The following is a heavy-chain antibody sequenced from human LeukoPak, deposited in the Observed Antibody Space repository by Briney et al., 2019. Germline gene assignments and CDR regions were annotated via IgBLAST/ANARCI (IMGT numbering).Heavy chain of an antibody. CDR3: ARDHTTNLAFDI. Sequence: PSETLSLTCTVSGGSISSHYWSWIRQPPGKGLEWVGYIYYSGSTNYNPSLKSRVTISVDMSKNKFSLKLSSVTAADTAVYYCARDHTTNLAFDIWGQGTMVTVSS. V-gene: IGHV4-59*11. CDR1: GGSISSHY. CDR2: IYYSGST. J-gene: IGHJ3*02. D-gene: IGHD1-26*01.